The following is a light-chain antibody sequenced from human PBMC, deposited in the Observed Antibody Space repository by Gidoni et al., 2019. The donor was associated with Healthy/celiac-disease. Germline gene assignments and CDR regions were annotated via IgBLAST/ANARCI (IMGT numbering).Light chain of an antibody. J-gene: IGLJ3*02. V-gene: IGLV2-11*01. CDR1: SSDVGGYNY. Sequence: QSALTQPRSVSGSPGQSVTISCTGTSSDVGGYNYVSWYQQHPGKAPKLIIYDVTKRPSGVPDRFSGSKSGNTASLTISGLQAEDEADYYCCSYAGSFWVFGGGTKLPVL. CDR3: CSYAGSFWV. CDR2: DVT.